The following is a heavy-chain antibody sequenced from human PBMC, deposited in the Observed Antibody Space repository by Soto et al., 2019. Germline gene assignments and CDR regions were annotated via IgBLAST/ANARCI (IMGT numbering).Heavy chain of an antibody. CDR1: GFTFSGYA. V-gene: IGHV3-23*01. CDR2: ISGSGGST. Sequence: AGGSLRLSGAASGFTFSGYAMSWVRQAPGKGLEWVSAISGSGGSTYYADSVKGRFTISRDNSKNTLYLQMNSLRAEDTAVYYCAKNDILTGIYFDYWGQGTLVTVSS. CDR3: AKNDILTGIYFDY. J-gene: IGHJ4*02. D-gene: IGHD3-9*01.